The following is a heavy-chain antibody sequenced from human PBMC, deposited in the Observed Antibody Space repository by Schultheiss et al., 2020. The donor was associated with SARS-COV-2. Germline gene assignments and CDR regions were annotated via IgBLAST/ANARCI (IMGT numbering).Heavy chain of an antibody. V-gene: IGHV3-19*01. CDR1: GFTFSNSD. D-gene: IGHD2-21*01. CDR3: AKDIYCGGDCYSPFDY. Sequence: GESLKXSCAAXGFTFSNSDMNWVRQAPGKGLEWVSGVSWNGSRTHYADSVKGRFIISRDNSKNTLYLQMNSLRAEDTAVYYCAKDIYCGGDCYSPFDYWGQGTLVTVSS. J-gene: IGHJ4*02. CDR2: VSWNGSRT.